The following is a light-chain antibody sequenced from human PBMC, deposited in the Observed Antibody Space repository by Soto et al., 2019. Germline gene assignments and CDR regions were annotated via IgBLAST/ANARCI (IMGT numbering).Light chain of an antibody. CDR3: QQRSNWPSIT. J-gene: IGKJ5*01. V-gene: IGKV3-11*01. CDR1: QSVSSN. CDR2: DAS. Sequence: EIAMTQSPATLSVSPGERVTPSCRASQSVSSNLVWYHQKPGQAPRLLIYDASNRATGIPARFSGSGSGTDFTLTINSLEPEDFAVYYCQQRSNWPSITFGQGNRLGIK.